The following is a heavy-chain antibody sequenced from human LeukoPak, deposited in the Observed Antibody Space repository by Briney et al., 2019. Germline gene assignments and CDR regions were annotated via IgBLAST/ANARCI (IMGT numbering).Heavy chain of an antibody. D-gene: IGHD3-10*01. CDR3: AREVPRGVITD. J-gene: IGHJ4*02. CDR1: GGTFSSYA. CDR2: IIPILGIA. V-gene: IGHV1-69*04. Sequence: GSSVKVSCTASGGTFSSYAISWVRQAPGQGLEWMGRIIPILGIANYAQKFQGRVTITADKSTSTAYMELSSLRSEDTAVYYCAREVPRGVITDWGQGTLVTVSS.